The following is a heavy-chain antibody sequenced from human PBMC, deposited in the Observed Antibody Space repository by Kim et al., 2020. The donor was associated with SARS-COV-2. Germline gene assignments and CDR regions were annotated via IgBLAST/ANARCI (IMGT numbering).Heavy chain of an antibody. J-gene: IGHJ3*01. CDR3: ARGRRRGTDNRGDAFDF. V-gene: IGHV4-59*08. D-gene: IGHD3-22*01. CDR1: GGSISSYY. CDR2: IYYSGST. Sequence: SETLSLTCTVSGGSISSYYWSWIRQSPGKGLEWIGYIYYSGSTNYNPSLKSRVTTSVDTPKNQFSLKLRSVTAADTAVYYCARGRRRGTDNRGDAFDFWG.